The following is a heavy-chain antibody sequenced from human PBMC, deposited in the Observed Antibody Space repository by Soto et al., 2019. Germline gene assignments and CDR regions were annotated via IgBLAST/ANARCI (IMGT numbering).Heavy chain of an antibody. CDR3: ARDGSSGVDY. J-gene: IGHJ4*02. D-gene: IGHD6-19*01. CDR2: ISSSSSYI. CDR1: GFTFSSYS. Sequence: EVPLVESGGCLVKPGGSLRLSCAASGFTFSSYSMNWVRQAPGKGLEWVSSISSSSSYIYYADSVKGRFTISRDNAKNSLYLQINSLRAEDTAVYYCARDGSSGVDYWGQGTLVTVSS. V-gene: IGHV3-21*01.